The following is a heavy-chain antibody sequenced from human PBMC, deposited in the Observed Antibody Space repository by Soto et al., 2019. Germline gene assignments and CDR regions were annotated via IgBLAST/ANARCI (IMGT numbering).Heavy chain of an antibody. CDR3: ARTFITNYYYGMDV. D-gene: IGHD3-10*01. J-gene: IGHJ6*02. V-gene: IGHV3-11*05. CDR2: ISSSSSYT. Sequence: QVQLVESGGGLVKPGGSLRLSCAASGFTFSDYYMSWIRQAPGKGLEWVSYISSSSSYTNYADSVKGRFTISRDNAKNSLYLQMNSLRAEDTAVYYCARTFITNYYYGMDVWGQGTTVTVSS. CDR1: GFTFSDYY.